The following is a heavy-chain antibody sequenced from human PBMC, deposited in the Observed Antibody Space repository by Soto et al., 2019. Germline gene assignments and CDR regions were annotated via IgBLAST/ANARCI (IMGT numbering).Heavy chain of an antibody. D-gene: IGHD5-18*01. J-gene: IGHJ4*02. CDR3: ARDHPHSYGVYYFDY. V-gene: IGHV4-59*01. CDR2: IYSSGST. CDR1: GGSISNYY. Sequence: SETLSLTCTVSGGSISNYYWNWIRQSPGKGPEWIGYIYSSGSTHYNPSLQNRVTISIDTSKNQVSLKVNSVTAADTAVYYCARDHPHSYGVYYFDYWGQGTPVTVSS.